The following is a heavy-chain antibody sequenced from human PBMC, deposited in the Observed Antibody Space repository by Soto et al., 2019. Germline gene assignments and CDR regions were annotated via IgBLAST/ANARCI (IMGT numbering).Heavy chain of an antibody. CDR3: ARGFLEWPLDY. CDR2: ISYDGSNK. CDR1: GFTFSSYA. D-gene: IGHD3-3*01. J-gene: IGHJ4*02. Sequence: GGSLRLSCAASGFTFSSYAMHWVRQAPGKGLEWVAVISYDGSNKYYADSVKGRFTISRDNSKNTLYLQMNSLRAEDTAVYYCARGFLEWPLDYWGQGTLVTAPQ. V-gene: IGHV3-30-3*01.